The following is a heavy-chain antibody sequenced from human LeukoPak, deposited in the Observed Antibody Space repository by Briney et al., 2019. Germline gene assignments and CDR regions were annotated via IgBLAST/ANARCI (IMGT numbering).Heavy chain of an antibody. V-gene: IGHV3-53*01. CDR3: ARAGAVAPFDY. D-gene: IGHD6-19*01. J-gene: IGHJ4*02. CDR1: GFTFSSYA. Sequence: GGSLRLSCAASGFTFSSYAMSWVRQAPGKGLEWVSVIYSGGSTYYADSVKGRFTISRDNSKNTLYLQMNSLRAEDTAVYYCARAGAVAPFDYWGQGTLVTVSS. CDR2: IYSGGST.